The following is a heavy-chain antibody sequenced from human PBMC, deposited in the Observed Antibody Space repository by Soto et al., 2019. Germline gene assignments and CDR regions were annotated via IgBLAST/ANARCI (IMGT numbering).Heavy chain of an antibody. Sequence: GESLKISCKGSGYSFSNYWIGWVRQMSGKGLEWMAITFPGNSETRYSPSFQGHVTISVDRSISTAYLQWSSLKASDTALYYCARSRYCDTTGYYPFYYYYYGMDVWGQGTTVTVSS. CDR3: ARSRYCDTTGYYPFYYYYYGMDV. V-gene: IGHV5-51*01. CDR2: TFPGNSET. CDR1: GYSFSNYW. D-gene: IGHD3-22*01. J-gene: IGHJ6*02.